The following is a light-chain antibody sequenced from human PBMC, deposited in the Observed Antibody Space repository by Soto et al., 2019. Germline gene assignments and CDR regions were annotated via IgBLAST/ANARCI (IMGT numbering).Light chain of an antibody. CDR1: QSVNSR. Sequence: EIVFTQSPGTLSSSPGERATLSCRASQSVNSRLAWYQHKPGQAPRLLISGASSRATGIPDRFSGSGSATDFTLTISRLEPEDFALYYCQHYGRSPITFGQGTRLEIK. V-gene: IGKV3-20*01. CDR2: GAS. J-gene: IGKJ5*01. CDR3: QHYGRSPIT.